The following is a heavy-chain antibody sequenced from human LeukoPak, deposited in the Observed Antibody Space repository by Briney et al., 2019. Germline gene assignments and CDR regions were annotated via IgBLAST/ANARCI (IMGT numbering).Heavy chain of an antibody. Sequence: ASVKVSCKASGYTFTGYYMHWVRQAPGQGLEWMGWINPNSGGTNYAQKFQGRVTMTRDTSISTAYMELSRLRSADTAVYYCARDNFSAVVTVGNWFDPWGQGTLVTVSS. D-gene: IGHD4-23*01. J-gene: IGHJ5*02. V-gene: IGHV1-2*02. CDR2: INPNSGGT. CDR3: ARDNFSAVVTVGNWFDP. CDR1: GYTFTGYY.